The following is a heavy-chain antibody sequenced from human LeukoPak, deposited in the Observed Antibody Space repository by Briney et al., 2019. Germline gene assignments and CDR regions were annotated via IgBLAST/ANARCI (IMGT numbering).Heavy chain of an antibody. V-gene: IGHV1-2*02. CDR1: GYTFTDYY. J-gene: IGHJ4*02. Sequence: GASVKVSCKASGYTFTDYYIHWVRQAPGQGLEWMGWINPISGGTKYAQNFQGRVTMTRDTSISTAYMELTSDDTAVYYCARGDMAAVTGLDYWGQGTLVTVSS. CDR3: ARGDMAAVTGLDY. D-gene: IGHD5-24*01. CDR2: INPISGGT.